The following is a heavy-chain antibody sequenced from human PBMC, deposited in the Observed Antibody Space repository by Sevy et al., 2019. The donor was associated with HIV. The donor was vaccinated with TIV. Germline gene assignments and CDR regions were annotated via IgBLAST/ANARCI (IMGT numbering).Heavy chain of an antibody. D-gene: IGHD1-26*01. Sequence: ASVKVSCKASGYTFTGYYMHWVRQAPGQGLEWMGWINPNSGGTNYAQKFQGRVTMTRDTSISTAYMELSRLRSDDTAVYYCARTEGVGATGGAGWFDPWGQGTLVTVSS. V-gene: IGHV1-2*02. CDR3: ARTEGVGATGGAGWFDP. CDR1: GYTFTGYY. J-gene: IGHJ5*02. CDR2: INPNSGGT.